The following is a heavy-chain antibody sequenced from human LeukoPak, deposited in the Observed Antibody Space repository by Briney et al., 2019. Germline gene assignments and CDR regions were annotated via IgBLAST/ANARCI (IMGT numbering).Heavy chain of an antibody. J-gene: IGHJ4*02. CDR1: GFTFSTYA. Sequence: GGSLRLSCSASGFTFSTYAMHWVRQAPGKGLEHVSVISSNGVTKYYGDSVKGRFSISRDNSKNTLYLQMSSLRAEDTAVYYCAREGGPYRPLDYSGQGTLVTVSS. V-gene: IGHV3-64D*06. CDR3: AREGGPYRPLDY. CDR2: ISSNGVTK.